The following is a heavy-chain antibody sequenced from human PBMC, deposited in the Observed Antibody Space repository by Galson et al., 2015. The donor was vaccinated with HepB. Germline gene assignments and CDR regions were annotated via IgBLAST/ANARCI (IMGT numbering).Heavy chain of an antibody. V-gene: IGHV3-48*01. J-gene: IGHJ4*02. Sequence: SLRLSCAASGFTFSTYSMSWVRQAPGKGLEWVSYITSSSTTIYYADSVKGRFTISRDNARNSLYLQMNSLRAEDTAVYYCARGVPPRSVYYFDYWGQGTLVTVSS. CDR3: ARGVPPRSVYYFDY. CDR1: GFTFSTYS. D-gene: IGHD4/OR15-4a*01. CDR2: ITSSSTTI.